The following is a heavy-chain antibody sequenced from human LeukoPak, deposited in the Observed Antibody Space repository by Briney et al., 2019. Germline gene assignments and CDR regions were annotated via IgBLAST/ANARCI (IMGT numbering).Heavy chain of an antibody. J-gene: IGHJ5*02. CDR1: GFTFSSYA. CDR3: AKEASYCTNGVCYSRIFDT. D-gene: IGHD2-8*01. CDR2: LSGSGGST. Sequence: PGGSLRLSCADSGFTFSSYAMSWVRQAPGKGLEWVSPLSGSGGSTFYADSVKGRFTMSRDNSKNTLYLQMNSLRAEDTAVYYCAKEASYCTNGVCYSRIFDTWGQGTLVTVSP. V-gene: IGHV3-23*01.